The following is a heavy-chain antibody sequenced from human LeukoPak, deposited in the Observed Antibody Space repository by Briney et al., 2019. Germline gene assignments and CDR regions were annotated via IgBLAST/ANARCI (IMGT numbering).Heavy chain of an antibody. CDR3: ARVGGSGSYFDGGGY. V-gene: IGHV3-66*01. CDR1: GGSISSYY. D-gene: IGHD1-26*01. J-gene: IGHJ4*02. Sequence: QPSETLSLTCTVSGGSISSYYWSWVRQAPGKGLEWVSVIYSGGSTYYADSVKGRFTISRDNSKNTLYLQMNSLRAEDTAVYYCARVGGSGSYFDGGGYWGQGALVTVSS. CDR2: IYSGGST.